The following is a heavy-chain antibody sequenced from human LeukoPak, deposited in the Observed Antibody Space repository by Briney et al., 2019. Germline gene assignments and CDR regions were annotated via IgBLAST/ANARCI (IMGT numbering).Heavy chain of an antibody. J-gene: IGHJ4*02. Sequence: GAPVKVSCKASCYTFSSYCIRWGRQAPGQGVEWVGWISAYNGNTNYAQKLQGRVTMTTDTSTSTAYMELRSLRSDDTAVYYCARDQSLISSSGGYWGQGTLVTVSS. D-gene: IGHD6-19*01. CDR3: ARDQSLISSSGGY. CDR2: ISAYNGNT. V-gene: IGHV1-18*01. CDR1: CYTFSSYC.